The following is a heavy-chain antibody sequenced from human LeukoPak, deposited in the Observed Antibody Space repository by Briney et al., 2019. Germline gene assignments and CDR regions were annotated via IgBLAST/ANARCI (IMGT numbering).Heavy chain of an antibody. V-gene: IGHV4-34*01. Sequence: SETLSLTCAVYGVSFSGYYWSWIRQPPGKGLEWIGEINHSGSTNCSPSLKSRVTISVDTSKNQFSLKLSSVTAADTAVYYCARGALVGAIKSDAFDIWGQGTMVTVSS. CDR2: INHSGST. CDR1: GVSFSGYY. D-gene: IGHD1-26*01. J-gene: IGHJ3*02. CDR3: ARGALVGAIKSDAFDI.